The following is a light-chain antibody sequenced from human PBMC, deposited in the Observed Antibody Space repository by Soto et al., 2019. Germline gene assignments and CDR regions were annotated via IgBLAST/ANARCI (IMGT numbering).Light chain of an antibody. CDR3: CSYAGSSTFV. CDR1: SSVVGSYNL. CDR2: EGS. V-gene: IGLV2-23*01. J-gene: IGLJ1*01. Sequence: QSVLTQPASVSGSPGQSITISCTGTSSVVGSYNLVSWYQQHPGKAPKPMIYEGSERPSGVSNRFSGSKSGNTASLTISGLQAEDEADYYCCSYAGSSTFVFGTGTKVTVL.